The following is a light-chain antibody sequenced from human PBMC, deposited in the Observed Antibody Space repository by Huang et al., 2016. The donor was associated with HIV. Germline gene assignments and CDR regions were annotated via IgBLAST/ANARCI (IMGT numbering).Light chain of an antibody. CDR3: QQSFSVPRT. J-gene: IGKJ1*01. CDR1: QTISKS. CDR2: TAS. Sequence: IRLPQSPPSLSSSVGDRVTSTFRANQTISKSLNWYQQKPGRAPKLLIYTASTLESGVPSRFSGSGSGSRFTLNITNLQPEDFATYYCQQSFSVPRTFG. V-gene: IGKV1-39*01.